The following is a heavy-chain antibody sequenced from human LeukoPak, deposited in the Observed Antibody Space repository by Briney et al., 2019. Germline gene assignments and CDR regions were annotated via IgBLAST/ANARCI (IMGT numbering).Heavy chain of an antibody. CDR2: ISSSGSTI. V-gene: IGHV3-11*04. D-gene: IGHD2-15*01. CDR1: GFTFSDYY. Sequence: PGGSLRLSCAASGFTFSDYYMSWIRQAPGKGLEWVSYISSSGSTIYYADSVKGRFAISRDNAKNSLYLQMNSLRAEDTAVYYCARGYCSGGSCYNPPDYWGQGTLVTVSS. CDR3: ARGYCSGGSCYNPPDY. J-gene: IGHJ4*02.